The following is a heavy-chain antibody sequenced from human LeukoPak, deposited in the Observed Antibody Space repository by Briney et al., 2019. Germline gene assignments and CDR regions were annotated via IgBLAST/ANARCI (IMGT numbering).Heavy chain of an antibody. CDR1: GGSISTYY. D-gene: IGHD5-24*01. J-gene: IGHJ4*02. CDR3: ARVEMATIIVY. V-gene: IGHV4-4*07. Sequence: SETLSLTCTVSGGSISTYYWSWIRQPAGKGVEWIGRMYISGSTNYNPSLKSRVTMSVDTSKNHFSLKLSSVTAADTAVYYCARVEMATIIVYWGQGTLVTVSS. CDR2: MYISGST.